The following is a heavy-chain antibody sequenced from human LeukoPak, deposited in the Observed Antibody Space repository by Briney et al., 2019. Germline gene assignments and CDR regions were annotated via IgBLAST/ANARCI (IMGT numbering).Heavy chain of an antibody. J-gene: IGHJ4*02. D-gene: IGHD5-24*01. CDR2: ISGSGGST. V-gene: IGHV3-23*01. Sequence: GGPLRLSCAASGVTVCSYAMSWVRQAPGKGLELFPAISGSGGSTYYADSGKCRFTIFSDNSNETLCLQMKRLSAEDTAVYYCAKGFDGYNSGLDYWGQGTPVTVSS. CDR3: AKGFDGYNSGLDY. CDR1: GVTVCSYA.